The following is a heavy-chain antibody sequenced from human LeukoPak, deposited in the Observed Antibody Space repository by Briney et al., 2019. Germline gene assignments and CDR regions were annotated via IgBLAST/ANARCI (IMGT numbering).Heavy chain of an antibody. J-gene: IGHJ4*02. V-gene: IGHV4-39*07. CDR1: GGSISSSSYY. D-gene: IGHD7-27*01. CDR3: ARTGDTDY. CDR2: INHSGST. Sequence: SETLSLTCTVSGGSISSSSYYWSWIRQPPGKGLEWIGEINHSGSTNYNPSLKSRVTISVDTSKNQFSLKLSSVTAADTAVYYCARTGDTDYWGQGTLVTVSS.